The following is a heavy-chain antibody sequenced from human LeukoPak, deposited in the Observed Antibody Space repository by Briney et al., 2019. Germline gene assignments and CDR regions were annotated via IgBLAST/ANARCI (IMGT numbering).Heavy chain of an antibody. Sequence: GASVKVSCKASGYTFTSYYMHWVRQAPGQGLEWMGIINPSGGSTSYAQKFQGRVTMTRDTSTSTVYMELSSLRSEDTAVYFCAREGYCRGGTCYSFDYWGQGTLVTVSS. J-gene: IGHJ4*02. D-gene: IGHD2-15*01. CDR2: INPSGGST. V-gene: IGHV1-46*01. CDR3: AREGYCRGGTCYSFDY. CDR1: GYTFTSYY.